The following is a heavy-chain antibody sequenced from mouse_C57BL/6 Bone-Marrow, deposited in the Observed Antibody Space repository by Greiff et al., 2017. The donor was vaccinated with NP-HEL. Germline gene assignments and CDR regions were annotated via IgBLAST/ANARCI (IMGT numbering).Heavy chain of an antibody. V-gene: IGHV1-26*01. Sequence: VQLQQSGPELVKPGASVKISCKASGYTFTDYYMNWVKQSHGKSLEWIGDINPNNGGTSYNQKFKGKATLTVDKSSSTAYMELRSLTSEDSAVNYCARDYILSYAMDYWGQGTSVTVSS. CDR2: INPNNGGT. D-gene: IGHD1-3*01. J-gene: IGHJ4*01. CDR1: GYTFTDYY. CDR3: ARDYILSYAMDY.